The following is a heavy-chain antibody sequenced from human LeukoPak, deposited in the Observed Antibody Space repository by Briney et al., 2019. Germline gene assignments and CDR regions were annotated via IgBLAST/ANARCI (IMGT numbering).Heavy chain of an antibody. J-gene: IGHJ4*02. CDR3: ARDDPALGVVSDY. Sequence: PGGSLRLSCAASGFTFSSYWMSWLRQAPGKGLEWVANINKDGSETYYVDSVKGRFTISRDNAKNSLHLQMNSLRVEDTAAYYCARDDPALGVVSDYWGQGTLVTVSS. D-gene: IGHD3-3*01. CDR2: INKDGSET. V-gene: IGHV3-7*03. CDR1: GFTFSSYW.